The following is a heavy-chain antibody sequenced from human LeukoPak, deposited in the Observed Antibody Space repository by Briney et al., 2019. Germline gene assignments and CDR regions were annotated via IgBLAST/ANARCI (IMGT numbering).Heavy chain of an antibody. CDR3: ARDRDSSWGPFDY. Sequence: GGSLRLSCAASGFTFSSYWMHWGRQAPGKGLVWGSRINSDGSSTSYADSVKGRFPISRDNDKHTLYLQMHSLRAQDTAVYYCARDRDSSWGPFDYWGQGTLVTVSS. J-gene: IGHJ4*02. CDR1: GFTFSSYW. D-gene: IGHD6-13*01. CDR2: INSDGSST. V-gene: IGHV3-74*01.